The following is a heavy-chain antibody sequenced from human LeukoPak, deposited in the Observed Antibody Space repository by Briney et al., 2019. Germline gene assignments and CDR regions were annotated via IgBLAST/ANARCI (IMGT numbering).Heavy chain of an antibody. V-gene: IGHV3-33*01. CDR2: IWYDGSNK. CDR1: GFTFSSYG. D-gene: IGHD3-10*01. J-gene: IGHJ4*02. CDR3: ARDRFYGSGSLGNFDY. Sequence: GGSLRLSCAASGFTFSSYGMHWVRQAPGKGLDWVAVIWYDGSNKYYADSVKGRFTISRDNSKNTLYLQMNSLRAEDTAVYYCARDRFYGSGSLGNFDYWGQGTLVTVSS.